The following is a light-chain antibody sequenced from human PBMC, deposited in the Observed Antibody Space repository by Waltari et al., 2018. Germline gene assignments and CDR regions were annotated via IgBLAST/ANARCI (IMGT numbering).Light chain of an antibody. V-gene: IGLV2-23*02. Sequence: QSALTQPAPVSASPGQSITISCTATSSDVGSYNLVSWYQQHPSTAPKLVIYEVTKRPSGVSTRFSGSKSGNTASLTISGLQAEDEADYCCCSYAGSSTWVFGGGTKLTVL. CDR3: CSYAGSSTWV. CDR2: EVT. J-gene: IGLJ3*02. CDR1: SSDVGSYNL.